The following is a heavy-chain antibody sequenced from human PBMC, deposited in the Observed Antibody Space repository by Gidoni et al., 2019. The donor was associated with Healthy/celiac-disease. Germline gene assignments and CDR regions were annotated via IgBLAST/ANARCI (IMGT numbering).Heavy chain of an antibody. CDR2: IDPSDSYT. CDR3: ARHGHDSSGYSDAFEI. D-gene: IGHD3-22*01. J-gene: IGHJ3*02. V-gene: IGHV5-10-1*03. Sequence: EVQLVQSGAEVKQPGESLRISCKGSGSRFTSYWISWVGQMPGKGLEWMGRIDPSDSYTNYSPSFQGHVTISADKSISTAYLQWSSLKASDTAMYYCARHGHDSSGYSDAFEIWGQGTMVTVSS. CDR1: GSRFTSYW.